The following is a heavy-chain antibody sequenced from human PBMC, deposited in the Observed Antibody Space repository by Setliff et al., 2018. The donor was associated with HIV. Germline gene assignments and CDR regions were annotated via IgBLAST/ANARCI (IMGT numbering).Heavy chain of an antibody. CDR2: VIPIFGTA. D-gene: IGHD3-10*01. V-gene: IGHV1-69*13. CDR1: GYTFTGYY. Sequence: SVKVSCKASGYTFTGYYMHWVRQAPGQGLELMGGVIPIFGTANYAQKFQGRVTITADESTGTAYMELSSLTSEDTAVYSCARAGGLRMDRGVVGDYWGQGTLVTGSS. J-gene: IGHJ4*02. CDR3: ARAGGLRMDRGVVGDY.